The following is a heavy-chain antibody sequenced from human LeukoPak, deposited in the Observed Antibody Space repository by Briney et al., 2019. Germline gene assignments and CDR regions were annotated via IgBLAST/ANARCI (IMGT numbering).Heavy chain of an antibody. Sequence: GGSLRLSCAASGFTFSDYGMVWVRQAPGKGLEWVVFIRYDGSINYYTDSVKGRFTISRDSSKNTLYLQMNSLRAEDTAVYYCAKTPKSFIAVAVYMDVWGKGTTVTVSS. V-gene: IGHV3-30*02. D-gene: IGHD6-19*01. CDR2: IRYDGSIN. CDR1: GFTFSDYG. CDR3: AKTPKSFIAVAVYMDV. J-gene: IGHJ6*03.